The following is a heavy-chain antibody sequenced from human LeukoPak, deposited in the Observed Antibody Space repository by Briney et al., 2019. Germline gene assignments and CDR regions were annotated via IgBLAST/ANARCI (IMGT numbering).Heavy chain of an antibody. CDR3: AKTVMRQYYFDY. J-gene: IGHJ4*02. Sequence: GGSLRLSCAASGFTFSSYAMSWVRQAPGKGLEWVSAISGSGGSTYYADSVKGRFTISRDNSKITLYLQMNSLRAEDTAVYYCAKTVMRQYYFDYWGQGTLVTVSS. D-gene: IGHD2-8*01. CDR1: GFTFSSYA. V-gene: IGHV3-23*01. CDR2: ISGSGGST.